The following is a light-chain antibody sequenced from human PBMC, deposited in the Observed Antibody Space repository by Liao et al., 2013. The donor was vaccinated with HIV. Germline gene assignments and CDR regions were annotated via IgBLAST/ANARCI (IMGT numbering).Light chain of an antibody. J-gene: IGLJ3*02. CDR3: QAWDSSTGV. Sequence: SYELTQPPSVSVAPGKTANITCGGDNIGSKSVHWYQQRPGQSPVLVIYQDTKRPSGIPERFSGSNSGNTATLTISGTQAMDEADYYCQAWDSSTGVFGGGTKLTVL. CDR1: NIGSKS. CDR2: QDT. V-gene: IGLV3-1*01.